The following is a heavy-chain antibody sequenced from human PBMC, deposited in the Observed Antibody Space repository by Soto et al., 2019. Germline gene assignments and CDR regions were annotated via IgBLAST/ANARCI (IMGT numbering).Heavy chain of an antibody. V-gene: IGHV3-23*01. J-gene: IGHJ5*02. CDR3: AKGDVLVTASGGWCNWFDP. CDR1: GFTFSTFA. D-gene: IGHD2-21*02. CDR2: ISGSGGKT. Sequence: EVQLLESGGSLVQPGGSLRLSCAASGFTFSTFAMNWVRQAPGEGLEWVSSISGSGGKTQYADSVEGRVTISRDNSKNTLYLQMNTLRAEDTAVYYCAKGDVLVTASGGWCNWFDPWGQGTLVIVSS.